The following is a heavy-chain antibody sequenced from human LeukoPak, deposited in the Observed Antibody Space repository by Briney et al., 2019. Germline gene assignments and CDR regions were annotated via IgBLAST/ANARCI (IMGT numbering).Heavy chain of an antibody. V-gene: IGHV1-69*13. CDR3: ARVAEGDFWSGSGYYYYMDV. CDR1: GGTFSSYA. J-gene: IGHJ6*03. D-gene: IGHD3-3*01. Sequence: ASVKVSCKASGGTFSSYAISWVGQAPGQGLEWMGGIIPIFGTANYAQKFQGRVTITADESTSTAYMELSSLRSEDTAVYYCARVAEGDFWSGSGYYYYMDVWGKGTTVTVSS. CDR2: IIPIFGTA.